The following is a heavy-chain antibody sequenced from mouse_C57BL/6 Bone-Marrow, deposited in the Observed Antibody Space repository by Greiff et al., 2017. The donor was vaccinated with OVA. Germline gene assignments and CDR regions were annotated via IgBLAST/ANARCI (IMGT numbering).Heavy chain of an antibody. D-gene: IGHD1-1*01. CDR3: ARGLLRTRYFDV. J-gene: IGHJ1*03. CDR2: ISYDGSN. CDR1: GYSITSGYY. Sequence: ESGPGLVKPSQSLSLTCSVTGYSITSGYYWNWIRQFPGNKLEWMGYISYDGSNNYNPSLKNRISITRDTSKNQFFLKLNSVTTEDTATYYCARGLLRTRYFDVWGTGTTVTVSS. V-gene: IGHV3-6*01.